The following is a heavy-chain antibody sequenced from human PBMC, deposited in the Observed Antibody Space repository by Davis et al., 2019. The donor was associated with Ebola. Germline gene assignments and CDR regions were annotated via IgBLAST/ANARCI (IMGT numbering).Heavy chain of an antibody. CDR2: LGTSADT. CDR3: ARVVVRDGYNYGCFDY. CDR1: GFVFRTYV. V-gene: IGHV3-23*01. D-gene: IGHD5-24*01. J-gene: IGHJ4*02. Sequence: RGSLRLSCAASGFVFRTYVMSWVRQAPGKGLEWVSTLGTSADTYYADSVKGRFTISRDNSKNTLYLQMNSLRDEDTAVYYCARVVVRDGYNYGCFDYWGQGTLVTVSS.